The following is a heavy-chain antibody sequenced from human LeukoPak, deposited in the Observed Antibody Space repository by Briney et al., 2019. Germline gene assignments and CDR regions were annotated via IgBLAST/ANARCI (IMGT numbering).Heavy chain of an antibody. CDR1: GYTFTGYY. V-gene: IGHV1-2*02. CDR2: INPNSGGT. J-gene: IGHJ4*02. D-gene: IGHD1-1*01. CDR3: ARVSTTGMITFDY. Sequence: ASVKVSCKASGYTFTGYYIHWVRQAPGQGLEWMGWINPNSGGTNYAQKFQGRVTMTRDTSISTAYMELSRLRSDDTAVYYCARVSTTGMITFDYWGQGTLVTVSS.